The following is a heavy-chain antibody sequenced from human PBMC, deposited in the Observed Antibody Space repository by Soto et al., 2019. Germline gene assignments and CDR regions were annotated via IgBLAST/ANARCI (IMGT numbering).Heavy chain of an antibody. V-gene: IGHV3-23*01. CDR1: GFTFSSYA. CDR2: ISGDGDNT. Sequence: GGSLRLSCAASGFTFSSYAMSWVRQSPGKGLEWVSSISGDGDNTYYADSVKGRFTISRDTSKNTLYLQTYSLRGEDTAVYYCAKNPHYDFWSGSPNWFDPWGQGTLVTVSS. D-gene: IGHD3-3*01. J-gene: IGHJ5*01. CDR3: AKNPHYDFWSGSPNWFDP.